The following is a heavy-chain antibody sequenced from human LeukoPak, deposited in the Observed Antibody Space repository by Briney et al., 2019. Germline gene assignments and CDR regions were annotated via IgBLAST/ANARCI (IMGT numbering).Heavy chain of an antibody. V-gene: IGHV4-59*01. CDR3: ARGFCALDY. CDR1: GWILRNNH. D-gene: IGHD3-3*01. Sequence: YGTLPQTCPCSGWILRNNHWRGLRQPRGKGLDWIGYIYYSGSTKYNASLKSRVTIYVDTSQNQLPVKLRSVNAASPGVYYCARGFCALDYWGQGTMVTVSS. CDR2: IYYSGST. J-gene: IGHJ4*01.